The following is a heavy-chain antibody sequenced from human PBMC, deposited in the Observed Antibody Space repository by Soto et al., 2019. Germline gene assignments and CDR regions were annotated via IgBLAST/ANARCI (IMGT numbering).Heavy chain of an antibody. J-gene: IGHJ4*02. CDR2: ISGGGGSGGTI. V-gene: IGHV3-23*01. Sequence: EVQLLESGGGLVQPGGSLRVSCAASGFTFSSHAMSCVRQAPGKGLEWVSGISGGGGSGGTIYYSDSVKGRFTISRDNSKNTLYLQMNSLRAEDTAVYYCAKAWYYDSGIQGPFDYWGQGTLVTVSS. CDR1: GFTFSSHA. CDR3: AKAWYYDSGIQGPFDY. D-gene: IGHD3-10*01.